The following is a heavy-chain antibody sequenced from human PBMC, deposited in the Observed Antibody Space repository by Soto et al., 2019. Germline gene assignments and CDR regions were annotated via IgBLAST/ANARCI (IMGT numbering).Heavy chain of an antibody. Sequence: GALRLSCAASGFTFSSYAMSWVRQAPGKGLEWVSAISGSGGSTYYADSVKGRFTISGDNSKNTLFLQMNSLRAEDTAVYYGAKTTMIVVAAGYFDYWGQRTLVTVSS. V-gene: IGHV3-23*01. CDR2: ISGSGGST. J-gene: IGHJ4*02. CDR1: GFTFSSYA. D-gene: IGHD3-22*01. CDR3: AKTTMIVVAAGYFDY.